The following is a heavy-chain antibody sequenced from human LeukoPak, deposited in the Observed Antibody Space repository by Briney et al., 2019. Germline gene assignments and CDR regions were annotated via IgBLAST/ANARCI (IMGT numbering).Heavy chain of an antibody. CDR3: ARDDGGYDSTERNTPNYGMDV. Sequence: SETLSLTCAVYGGSFSGYYWSWIRQPPGKGLEWIGEINHSGSTNYNPSLKSRVTISVDTSKNQFSLKLSSVTAADTAVYYCARDDGGYDSTERNTPNYGMDVWGQGTTVTVSS. V-gene: IGHV4-34*01. D-gene: IGHD5-12*01. J-gene: IGHJ6*02. CDR2: INHSGST. CDR1: GGSFSGYY.